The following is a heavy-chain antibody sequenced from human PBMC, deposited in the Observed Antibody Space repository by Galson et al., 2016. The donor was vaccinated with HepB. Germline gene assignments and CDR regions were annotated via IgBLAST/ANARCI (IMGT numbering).Heavy chain of an antibody. CDR1: GGSIGSGGYS. Sequence: TLSLTCAVSGGSIGSGGYSWTWIRQPPGKGLEWIGYIFLTGSTYYNPSLKSRVTISVDRSKNQFSLKLSSVTAADTAVYYCARGDVGYFDNWGQGTLVAVSS. J-gene: IGHJ4*02. CDR3: ARGDVGYFDN. CDR2: IFLTGST. V-gene: IGHV4-30-2*01.